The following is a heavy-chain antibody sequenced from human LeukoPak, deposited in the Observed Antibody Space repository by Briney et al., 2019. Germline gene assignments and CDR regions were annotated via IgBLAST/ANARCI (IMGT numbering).Heavy chain of an antibody. CDR2: IYHSGST. Sequence: SETLSLTCTVSGYSISSGYYWGWIRQPPGKGLEWIGSIYHSGSTYYNPSLKSRVTISVDTSKNQFSLKLSSVTAADTAVYYCARAGARTKIDYWGQGTLVTVSS. CDR1: GYSISSGYY. V-gene: IGHV4-38-2*02. D-gene: IGHD2-2*01. CDR3: ARAGARTKIDY. J-gene: IGHJ4*02.